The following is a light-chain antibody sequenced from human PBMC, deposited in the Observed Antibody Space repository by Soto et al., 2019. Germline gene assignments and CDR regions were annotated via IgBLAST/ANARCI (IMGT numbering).Light chain of an antibody. J-gene: IGKJ4*01. CDR3: QQHSNYPLT. CDR1: HHIDAW. Sequence: IQMTQSPSTLSASVVDRVTITCLPSHHIDAWLAWYQQKPGKAPKVLIYKASILESGVPSRFSGSGSGTEFTLTISSLQPDDSATYYCQQHSNYPLTFGGGTKVDIK. V-gene: IGKV1-5*03. CDR2: KAS.